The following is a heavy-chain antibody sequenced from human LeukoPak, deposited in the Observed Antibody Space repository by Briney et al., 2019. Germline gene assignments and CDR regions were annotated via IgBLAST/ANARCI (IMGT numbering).Heavy chain of an antibody. D-gene: IGHD3-22*01. Sequence: SETLSLTCTVSGGSIGSSSYYWGWIRQPPGKGLEWIGSIFRTGSTYYSASLKSRVSISVDTSKNHIALKLTSVTAADTAVYYCARHSKYDYSGYYTNFDYWGQGTLVTVSS. CDR1: GGSIGSSSYY. CDR2: IFRTGST. V-gene: IGHV4-39*01. J-gene: IGHJ4*02. CDR3: ARHSKYDYSGYYTNFDY.